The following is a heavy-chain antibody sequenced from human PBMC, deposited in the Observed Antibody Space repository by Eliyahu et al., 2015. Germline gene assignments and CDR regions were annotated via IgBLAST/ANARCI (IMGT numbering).Heavy chain of an antibody. CDR2: IYEGGGT. Sequence: QVQLQESGPGLVKPSXTLSLTCAVSGXSISGGYYWGWIRQPPGKGLEWIGSIYEGGGTYYNPSLKSRVTISVDTSKNQFSLKLTSVTAADTAIYYCARSLYYYDGGNDYWGQGTLVTVSS. CDR3: ARSLYYYDGGNDY. V-gene: IGHV4-38-2*01. J-gene: IGHJ4*02. CDR1: GXSISGGYY. D-gene: IGHD3-22*01.